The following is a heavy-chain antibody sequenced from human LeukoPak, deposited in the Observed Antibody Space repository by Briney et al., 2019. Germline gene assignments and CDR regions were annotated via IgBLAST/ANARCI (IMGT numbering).Heavy chain of an antibody. Sequence: PLETLSLTCAVYGGSFSGYYWSWIRQPPGKGLEWIGEINHSGSTNYNPSLKSRVTISVDTSKNQFSLKLSSVTAADTAVYYCARGRKVRGVITLDYWGQGTLVTVSS. V-gene: IGHV4-34*01. CDR1: GGSFSGYY. CDR3: ARGRKVRGVITLDY. CDR2: INHSGST. D-gene: IGHD3-10*01. J-gene: IGHJ4*02.